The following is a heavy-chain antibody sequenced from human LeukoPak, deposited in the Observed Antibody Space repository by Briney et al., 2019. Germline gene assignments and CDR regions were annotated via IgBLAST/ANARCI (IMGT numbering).Heavy chain of an antibody. J-gene: IGHJ3*02. D-gene: IGHD2-21*02. Sequence: GRSLRLSCAASGSTFSSYGMHWVRQAPGKGLEWVAVISYDGSNKYYADSVKGRFTISRDNSKNTLYLQMNSLRAEDTAVYYCAKDRLRGGGDPDAFDIWGQGTMVTVSS. CDR2: ISYDGSNK. CDR1: GSTFSSYG. V-gene: IGHV3-30*18. CDR3: AKDRLRGGGDPDAFDI.